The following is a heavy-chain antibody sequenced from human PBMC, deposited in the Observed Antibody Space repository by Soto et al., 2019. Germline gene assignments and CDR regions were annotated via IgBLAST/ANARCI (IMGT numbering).Heavy chain of an antibody. CDR1: GGSISSSSYY. CDR2: IYYSGST. V-gene: IGHV4-39*01. Sequence: SETLSLTCTVSGGSISSSSYYWGWIRQPPGKGLEWIGSIYYSGSTYYNPSLKSRVTISVDTSKNQFSLKLSSVTAADTAVYYCARSGGWYDAFDIWGQGTMVTVSS. CDR3: ARSGGWYDAFDI. D-gene: IGHD6-19*01. J-gene: IGHJ3*02.